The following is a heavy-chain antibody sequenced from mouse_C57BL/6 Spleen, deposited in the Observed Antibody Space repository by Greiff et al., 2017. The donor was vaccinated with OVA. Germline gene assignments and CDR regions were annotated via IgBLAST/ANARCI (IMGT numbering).Heavy chain of an antibody. CDR2: INPSSGYT. Sequence: VKVVESGAELARPGASVKMSCKASGYTFTSYTMHWVKQRPGQGLEWIGYINPSSGYTKYNQKFKDKATLTADKSSSTAYMQLSSLTSEDSAVYYCASLNWDADYWGQGTTLTVSS. CDR1: GYTFTSYT. V-gene: IGHV1-4*01. D-gene: IGHD4-1*01. CDR3: ASLNWDADY. J-gene: IGHJ2*01.